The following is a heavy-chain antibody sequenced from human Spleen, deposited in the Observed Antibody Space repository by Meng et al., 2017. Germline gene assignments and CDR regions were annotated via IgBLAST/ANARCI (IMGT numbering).Heavy chain of an antibody. CDR2: TYYRSKWNT. V-gene: IGHV6-1*01. J-gene: IGHJ4*02. CDR3: ARDLAVAGTSYFDS. D-gene: IGHD6-19*01. CDR1: GDSVSNNSAA. Sequence: QVQLQQPGPGLFKPSQTLSPTCAISGDSVSNNSAAWNWIRQSPSRGLEWLGRTYYRSKWNTDYALFVKSRITINSDTSENQFSLHLNSVTPEDTAVYYCARDLAVAGTSYFDSWGQGTLVTVSS.